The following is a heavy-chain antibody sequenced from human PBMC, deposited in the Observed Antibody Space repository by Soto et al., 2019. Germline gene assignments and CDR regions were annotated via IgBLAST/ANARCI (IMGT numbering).Heavy chain of an antibody. CDR3: ARATYTSGGSPTFAMDV. CDR1: GYTFSNYG. Sequence: ASVKVSCKTSGYTFSNYGITWVRQAPGQPLEWLGWISLYSDGTNYAQKFQGRVSMTTDTSTTTAYMELRSLRSDDTAVYYCARATYTSGGSPTFAMDVWGQGTTVTVSS. D-gene: IGHD3-10*01. CDR2: ISLYSDGT. V-gene: IGHV1-18*01. J-gene: IGHJ6*02.